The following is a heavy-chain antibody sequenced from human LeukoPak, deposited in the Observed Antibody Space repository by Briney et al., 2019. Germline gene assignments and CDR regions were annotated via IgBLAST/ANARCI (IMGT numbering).Heavy chain of an antibody. CDR1: GFTFSTYA. CDR2: ISGSGLST. Sequence: GGSLRLSCAASGFTFSTYAMSWVRQAPGKGLEWVSTISGSGLSTYYADSVKGRFTISRDNSKNTLYLQMNSLRAEDTAVYYCAKYSYAPPYYYYGMDVWGQGTTVTVSS. CDR3: AKYSYAPPYYYYGMDV. V-gene: IGHV3-23*01. J-gene: IGHJ6*02. D-gene: IGHD3-16*01.